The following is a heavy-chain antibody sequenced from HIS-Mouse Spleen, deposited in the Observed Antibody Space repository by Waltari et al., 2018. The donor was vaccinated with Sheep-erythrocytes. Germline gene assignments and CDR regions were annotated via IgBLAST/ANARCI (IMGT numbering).Heavy chain of an antibody. D-gene: IGHD1-26*01. J-gene: IGHJ4*02. CDR3: ARVASGATFDY. Sequence: EVQLVESGGGLVKPGWSLRLSCAASGFTFSSYSMNWVGQAPGKVREWVSSISSSSSYIYYADSVKGRFTISRDNAKNSLYLQMNSLRAEDTAVYYCARVASGATFDYWGQGTLVTVSS. CDR1: GFTFSSYS. V-gene: IGHV3-21*01. CDR2: ISSSSSYI.